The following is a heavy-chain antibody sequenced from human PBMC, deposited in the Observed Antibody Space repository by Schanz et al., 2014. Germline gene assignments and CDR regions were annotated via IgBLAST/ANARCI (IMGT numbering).Heavy chain of an antibody. Sequence: EVRLVESGGGLVQPGGSLRLSCEASGFDFNSYSMNRVRQVPGKGLEWLSYIATSSSTRHYADSVKGRVTISRDNAKNSVSLQMRRLRVEDTAVYYCAREQIMAAAGLVDYWGHGTLVTVSS. V-gene: IGHV3-48*01. J-gene: IGHJ4*01. D-gene: IGHD6-13*01. CDR2: IATSSSTR. CDR3: AREQIMAAAGLVDY. CDR1: GFDFNSYS.